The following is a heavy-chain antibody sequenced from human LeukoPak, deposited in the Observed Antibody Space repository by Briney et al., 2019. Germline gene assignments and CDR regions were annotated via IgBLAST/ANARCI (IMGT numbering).Heavy chain of an antibody. V-gene: IGHV3-53*01. CDR1: GFIVSSSY. J-gene: IGHJ4*02. CDR3: AKAETVYGGAYFDY. Sequence: GGSLRLSCAGSGFIVSSSYTSWVRQAPGKGLEWVSAIYSSGSTYYADSVKGRFTISRDNSKNTLYLQMNSLRAEDTAIYYCAKAETVYGGAYFDYWGQGTLVTVSS. CDR2: IYSSGST. D-gene: IGHD3-16*01.